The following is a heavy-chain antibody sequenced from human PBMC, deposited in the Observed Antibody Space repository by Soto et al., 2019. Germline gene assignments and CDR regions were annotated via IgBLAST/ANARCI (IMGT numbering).Heavy chain of an antibody. D-gene: IGHD3-3*01. CDR1: GYTFTGYY. CDR2: INPNSGGT. Sequence: ASVKVSCKASGYTFTGYYMHWVRQAPGQGLEWMGWINPNSGGTNYAQKFQGRVTMTRDTSISTAYMELSRLRSDDTAVYYCARVRSRGSTIFGVVISSWFDPWGQGTLVTVSS. CDR3: ARVRSRGSTIFGVVISSWFDP. V-gene: IGHV1-2*02. J-gene: IGHJ5*02.